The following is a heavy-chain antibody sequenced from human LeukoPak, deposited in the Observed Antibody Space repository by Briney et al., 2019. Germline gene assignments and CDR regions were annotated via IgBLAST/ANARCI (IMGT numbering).Heavy chain of an antibody. J-gene: IGHJ4*02. Sequence: PSETLSLTCAVYGGSFSGYYWSWIRQPPGKGLEWIGEINHSGSTNYNPSLKSRVTISVDTSKNQFSLKLSSVTAADTAVYYCARRGPYYYYGSGSYYNDYWGQGTLVTVS. CDR1: GGSFSGYY. D-gene: IGHD3-10*01. CDR3: ARRGPYYYYGSGSYYNDY. V-gene: IGHV4-34*01. CDR2: INHSGST.